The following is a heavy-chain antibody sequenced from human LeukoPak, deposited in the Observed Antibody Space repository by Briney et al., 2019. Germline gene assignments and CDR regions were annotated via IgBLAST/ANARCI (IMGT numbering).Heavy chain of an antibody. J-gene: IGHJ4*02. D-gene: IGHD3-22*01. Sequence: SETLSLTCAVSGGPIIASYWSWIRQPPGKGLEWIGYTHYSGTGNYNPSLKSRVTISIDTSKNRFSLRLTSATAADTAVYYCARVRFYDTTGYSTSYYLDYWGQGALVTVSS. V-gene: IGHV4-59*01. CDR1: GGPIIASY. CDR3: ARVRFYDTTGYSTSYYLDY. CDR2: THYSGTG.